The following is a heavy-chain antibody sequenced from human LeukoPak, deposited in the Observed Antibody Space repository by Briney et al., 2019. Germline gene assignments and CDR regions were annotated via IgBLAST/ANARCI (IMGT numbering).Heavy chain of an antibody. CDR2: TYYRSKWYN. V-gene: IGHV6-1*01. CDR1: GDSVSSNSAA. CDR3: ARVSWFPGTSYYYMDV. Sequence: SQTLSLTCAISGDSVSSNSAAWNWIRQSPSRGLEWLGRTYYRSKWYNDYEVSVKSRITINPDTSKNQFSLKLTSVTAADTAVYYCARVSWFPGTSYYYMDVWGKGTTVTVSS. D-gene: IGHD1-1*01. J-gene: IGHJ6*03.